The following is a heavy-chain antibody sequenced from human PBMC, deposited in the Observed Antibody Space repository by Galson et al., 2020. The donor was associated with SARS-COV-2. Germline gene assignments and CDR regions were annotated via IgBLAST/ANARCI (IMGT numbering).Heavy chain of an antibody. CDR1: GYTFTGYY. Sequence: ASVKVSCKASGYTFTGYYMHWVRPAPGQGLAWMGWINPNSGGTNYAQKFQGRVTMTRDTSLSTAYMELSRLRSDDTAVYYCARASGYSQFDYWGQGTLVTVSS. CDR3: ARASGYSQFDY. D-gene: IGHD3-3*01. CDR2: INPNSGGT. J-gene: IGHJ4*02. V-gene: IGHV1-2*02.